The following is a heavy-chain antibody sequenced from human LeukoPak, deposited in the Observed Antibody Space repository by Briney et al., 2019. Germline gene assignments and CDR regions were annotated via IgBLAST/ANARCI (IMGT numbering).Heavy chain of an antibody. D-gene: IGHD3-3*01. CDR2: ITNSGRST. J-gene: IGHJ4*02. Sequence: SGGSLRLSCEASGFSLSTYFLSWIRQAPGKGLEWVSYITNSGRSTKYADAVKGRFTISRDNAKQSVYLEMTDLRAEDTAVYYCAREASGYYHVFDSWGQGTLVTVSS. V-gene: IGHV3-11*04. CDR1: GFSLSTYF. CDR3: AREASGYYHVFDS.